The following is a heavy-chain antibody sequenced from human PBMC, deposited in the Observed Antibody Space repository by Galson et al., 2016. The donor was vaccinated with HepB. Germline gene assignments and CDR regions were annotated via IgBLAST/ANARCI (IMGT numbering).Heavy chain of an antibody. D-gene: IGHD1-14*01. Sequence: SLRRSCAASGISFSGSSMQWVRQSSGKGLEWVGRIRTRTNTYATAYAASVKGRFTISRNAAANTAYLQMDSLRIDDTGIYYCTRTRPGGTGDFDLWGRGTLVTVSS. CDR1: GISFSGSS. V-gene: IGHV3-73*01. CDR3: TRTRPGGTGDFDL. J-gene: IGHJ2*01. CDR2: IRTRTNTYAT.